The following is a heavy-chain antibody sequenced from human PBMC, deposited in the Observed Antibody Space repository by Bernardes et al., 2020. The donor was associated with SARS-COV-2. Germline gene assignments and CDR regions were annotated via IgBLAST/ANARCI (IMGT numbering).Heavy chain of an antibody. Sequence: GGSLRLSCAASGFTFSSYSMNWVRQAPGKGLEWVSSISSSSSYIYYADSVKGRFTISRDNAKNSLYLQMNSLRAEDTAVYYCASTRDIVVVPAAIRWYYYYYYYMDVWGKGTTVTVSS. J-gene: IGHJ6*03. CDR3: ASTRDIVVVPAAIRWYYYYYYYMDV. CDR1: GFTFSSYS. V-gene: IGHV3-21*01. D-gene: IGHD2-2*02. CDR2: ISSSSSYI.